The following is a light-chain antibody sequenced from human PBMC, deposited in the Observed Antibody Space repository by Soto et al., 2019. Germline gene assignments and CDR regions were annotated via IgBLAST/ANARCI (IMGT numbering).Light chain of an antibody. CDR2: DIS. J-gene: IGLJ2*01. Sequence: QSALTQPPSVSGSPGQSITISCTGTSSDVGGYNYVSWYQQHPGKAPKLMIYDISNRPSGVSNRFSGSKSGNSASLAISGLQAEDEADYYCRSYTSSSSRVVFGGGTKVTVL. CDR1: SSDVGGYNY. V-gene: IGLV2-14*01. CDR3: RSYTSSSSRVV.